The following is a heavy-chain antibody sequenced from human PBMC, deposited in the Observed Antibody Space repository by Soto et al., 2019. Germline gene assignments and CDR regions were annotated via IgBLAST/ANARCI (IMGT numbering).Heavy chain of an antibody. J-gene: IGHJ4*02. CDR2: IYYSGST. D-gene: IGHD1-26*01. V-gene: IGHV4-59*01. Sequence: SETLSLTCTVSGGSISSYYWSWIRQPPGKGLEWIGYIYYSGSTNYNPSLKSRVTISVDTSKNQFSLKLSSVTAADTAVYYCARDRSGSYLFDYWGQGTPVTVSS. CDR1: GGSISSYY. CDR3: ARDRSGSYLFDY.